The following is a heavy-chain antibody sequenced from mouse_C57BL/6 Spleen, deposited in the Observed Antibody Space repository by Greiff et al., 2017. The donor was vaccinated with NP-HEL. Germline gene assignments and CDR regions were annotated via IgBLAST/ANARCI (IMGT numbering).Heavy chain of an antibody. CDR1: GYSITSGYY. J-gene: IGHJ4*01. CDR2: ISYDGSN. V-gene: IGHV3-6*01. Sequence: ESGPGLVKPSQSLSLTCSVTGYSITSGYYWNWIRQFPGNKLEWMGYISYDGSNNYNPSLKNRISITRDTSKNQFFLKLNSVTTEDTATYYCAREPAAMDYWGQGTSVTVSS. CDR3: AREPAAMDY.